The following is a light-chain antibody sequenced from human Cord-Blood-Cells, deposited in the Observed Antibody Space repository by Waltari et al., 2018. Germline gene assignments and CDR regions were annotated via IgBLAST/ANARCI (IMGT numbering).Light chain of an antibody. V-gene: IGKV3-11*01. CDR3: QQRSNWPTWT. CDR2: DAS. CDR1: QSVSSY. J-gene: IGKJ1*01. Sequence: EIVLTQSPATLSLSPGERATLYCRASQSVSSYLAWYQQKPGQAPRLLIYDASNRATGIPARFRGSGSGPDFTLTISSLVPEDFAVYDCQQRSNWPTWTFGQGTKVEIK.